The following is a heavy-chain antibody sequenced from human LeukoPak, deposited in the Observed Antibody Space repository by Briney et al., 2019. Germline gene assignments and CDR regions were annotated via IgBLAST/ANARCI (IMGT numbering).Heavy chain of an antibody. CDR1: GFTFSNAW. CDR3: TTEPTGYCSGGSCYDYCYYMDV. D-gene: IGHD2-15*01. Sequence: NPGGSLRLSCAASGFTFSNAWMSWVRQAPGKGLEWVGRIKSKTDGGTTDYAAPVKGRFTISRDDSKNTLYLQMNSLKTEDTAVYYCTTEPTGYCSGGSCYDYCYYMDVWGKGTTVTVSS. V-gene: IGHV3-15*01. J-gene: IGHJ6*03. CDR2: IKSKTDGGTT.